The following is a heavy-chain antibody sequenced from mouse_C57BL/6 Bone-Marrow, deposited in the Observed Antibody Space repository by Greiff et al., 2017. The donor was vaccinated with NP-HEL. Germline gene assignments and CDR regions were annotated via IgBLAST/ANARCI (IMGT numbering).Heavy chain of an antibody. J-gene: IGHJ3*01. CDR3: AREEGYYGGFAY. CDR1: GYTFTSYG. Sequence: VQLVESGAELARPGASVKLSCKASGYTFTSYGISWVKQRTGQGLEWIGEIYPRSGNTYYNEKFKGKATLTADKSSSTAYMELRSLTSEDSAVYFCAREEGYYGGFAYWGQGTLVTVSA. CDR2: IYPRSGNT. V-gene: IGHV1-81*01. D-gene: IGHD1-1*01.